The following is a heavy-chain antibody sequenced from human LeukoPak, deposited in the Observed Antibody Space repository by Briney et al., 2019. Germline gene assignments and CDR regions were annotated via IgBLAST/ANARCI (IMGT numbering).Heavy chain of an antibody. J-gene: IGHJ4*02. CDR2: ISGSGGST. CDR1: GFTFSSYA. Sequence: GGSLRLSCAASGFTFSSYAMRWVRQAPGKGLEWVSAISGSGGSTYYADSVKGRFTISRDNSKNTLYLQMNRLRAEDTAVYYCAKSSLRGGYDYWGQGTLVTVSS. CDR3: AKSSLRGGYDY. D-gene: IGHD3-16*01. V-gene: IGHV3-23*01.